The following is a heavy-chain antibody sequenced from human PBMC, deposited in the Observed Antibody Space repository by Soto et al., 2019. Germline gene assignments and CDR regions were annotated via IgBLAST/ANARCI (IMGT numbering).Heavy chain of an antibody. V-gene: IGHV4-39*01. D-gene: IGHD2-2*01. J-gene: IGHJ6*02. CDR1: GGSISSSSYY. Sequence: AGTLLIRFPVPGGSISSSSYYCVWVRQPPGNGLAWIGSIYYSESTYYNPSLTSRVTISVDTSKNQFYLKLSSVTAADTAVYYCARPSGGYCSSTSCPDTYSYYGMDVWGQATTVT. CDR2: IYYSEST. CDR3: ARPSGGYCSSTSCPDTYSYYGMDV.